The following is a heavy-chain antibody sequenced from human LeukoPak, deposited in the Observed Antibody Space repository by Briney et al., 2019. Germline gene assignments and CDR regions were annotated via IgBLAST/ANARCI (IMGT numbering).Heavy chain of an antibody. D-gene: IGHD3-10*01. CDR2: INTSGNT. J-gene: IGHJ4*02. Sequence: SETLSLTCTVSGASISGDDYYWSWVRQPAGKGLEWIGRINTSGNTSYKPSLKSRVTISVDTSKNQFSLKLNSWTPTATAVYCCAGLIRGVVYWGQGALVTVSS. CDR3: AGLIRGVVY. V-gene: IGHV4-61*02. CDR1: GASISGDDYY.